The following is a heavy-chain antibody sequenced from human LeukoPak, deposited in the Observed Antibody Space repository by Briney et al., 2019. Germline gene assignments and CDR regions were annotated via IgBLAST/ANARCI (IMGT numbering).Heavy chain of an antibody. CDR1: GYNFATYW. Sequence: GESLKISCKTSGYNFATYWIGWVRQMPGKGLEWMGIIYPSDSDTRYSPSFQGQVTISVDKSINTAYLQWSSLKASDTAMYYCARHRSRGYYYGMDVWGQGTTVTVSS. J-gene: IGHJ6*02. V-gene: IGHV5-51*01. D-gene: IGHD3-22*01. CDR2: IYPSDSDT. CDR3: ARHRSRGYYYGMDV.